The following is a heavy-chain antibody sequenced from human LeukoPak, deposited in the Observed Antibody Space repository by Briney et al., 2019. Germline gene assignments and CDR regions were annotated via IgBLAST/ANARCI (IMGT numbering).Heavy chain of an antibody. D-gene: IGHD2-15*01. V-gene: IGHV3-30*02. CDR2: IRYDGSIK. CDR1: GFTFDDYG. J-gene: IGHJ6*03. CDR3: AKDARRVRDIGVVFGRGRGYMDV. Sequence: GGSLRLSCAASGFTFDDYGMSWVRQAPGKGREWGAFIRYDGSIKYHADSVKGRFTISRDNSKNTLYLQMNSLRGEDTAVYYCAKDARRVRDIGVVFGRGRGYMDVWGKGTTATISS.